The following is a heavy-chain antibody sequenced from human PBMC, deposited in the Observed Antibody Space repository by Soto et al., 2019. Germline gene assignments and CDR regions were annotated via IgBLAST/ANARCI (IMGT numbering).Heavy chain of an antibody. D-gene: IGHD2-2*01. J-gene: IGHJ4*02. CDR3: AKARCSSATCYVPDY. V-gene: IGHV3-23*01. Sequence: EVQLLQFGGGLVQPGESLRLSCAASGFSFSSYTMTWVRQAPGKGLEWVSVISGSGGSPYHADSVQGRFTISRDNPKNTLYLQMNSLRAEDTAIYYCAKARCSSATCYVPDYWGQVSLVTVSS. CDR1: GFSFSSYT. CDR2: ISGSGGSP.